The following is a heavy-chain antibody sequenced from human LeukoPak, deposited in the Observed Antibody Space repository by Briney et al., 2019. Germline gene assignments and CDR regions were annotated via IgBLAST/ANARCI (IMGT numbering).Heavy chain of an antibody. V-gene: IGHV3-33*06. D-gene: IGHD3-22*01. J-gene: IGHJ3*02. CDR3: AKDGPDYYDRAFDI. CDR1: GFTFSSYS. Sequence: PGRSLRLSCAASGFTFSSYSMHWVRQAPGKGLEWVAVIWYDGSNKYYADSVKGRFTISRDNSKNTLYLQMNSLRAEDTAVYYCAKDGPDYYDRAFDIWGQGTMVTVSS. CDR2: IWYDGSNK.